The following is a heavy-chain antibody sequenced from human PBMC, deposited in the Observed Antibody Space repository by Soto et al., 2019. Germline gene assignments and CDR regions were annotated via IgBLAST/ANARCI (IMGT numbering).Heavy chain of an antibody. D-gene: IGHD6-13*01. CDR3: AKDPQRAAAAFYCDY. V-gene: IGHV3-30*18. CDR1: GFTFSSYG. J-gene: IGHJ4*02. CDR2: ISYDGSNK. Sequence: QVQLVESGGGVVQPGRSLRLSCAASGFTFSSYGMHWVRQAPGKGLEWVAVISYDGSNKYYADSVKGRFTISRDNSKNTLYLQMNSLRAEDTAVYYCAKDPQRAAAAFYCDYWGQGTLVTVSS.